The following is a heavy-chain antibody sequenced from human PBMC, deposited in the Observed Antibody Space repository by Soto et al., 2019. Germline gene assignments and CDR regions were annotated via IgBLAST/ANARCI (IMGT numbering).Heavy chain of an antibody. CDR3: ARDHEWSADY. Sequence: QVQLVESGGGVVQPGRSLRLSCAASGFTFSSYAMHWVRQAPGKGLEWVAVISYDGSNKYYADSVKGRFTISRDNSKNPLYLQMNSLRAGDTAVYYCARDHEWSADYWGQGTLVTVSS. D-gene: IGHD3-3*01. CDR1: GFTFSSYA. J-gene: IGHJ4*02. V-gene: IGHV3-30-3*01. CDR2: ISYDGSNK.